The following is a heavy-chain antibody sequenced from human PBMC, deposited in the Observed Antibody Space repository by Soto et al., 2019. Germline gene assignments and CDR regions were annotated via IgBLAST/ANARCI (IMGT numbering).Heavy chain of an antibody. Sequence: GGSLRLSCAVSGFSFSSYNMKWVRQAPGQGLGWVSSISGDSNYIYYADSVQGRFTISRDNAKNSVYQQMNSLRAEDTALYYWARVVCCDRSAYGLWGQGTMVTVSS. J-gene: IGHJ3*01. V-gene: IGHV3-21*01. CDR2: ISGDSNYI. CDR1: GFSFSSYN. CDR3: ARVVCCDRSAYGL. D-gene: IGHD2-21*01.